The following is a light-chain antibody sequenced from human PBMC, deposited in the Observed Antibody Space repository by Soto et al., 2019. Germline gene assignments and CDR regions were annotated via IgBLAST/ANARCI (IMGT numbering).Light chain of an antibody. CDR3: SSYAGSNNMI. J-gene: IGLJ2*01. CDR1: SSDIGGYNS. CDR2: EVT. V-gene: IGLV2-8*01. Sequence: QSALTQPPSASGYPGQSVTISCTGTSSDIGGYNSVSWYQQHPDKAPKLMIYEVTRRPSGVPDLFSGSKSGNTASLTVSGLQAEDEAYYYCSSYAGSNNMIFGGGTKLTVL.